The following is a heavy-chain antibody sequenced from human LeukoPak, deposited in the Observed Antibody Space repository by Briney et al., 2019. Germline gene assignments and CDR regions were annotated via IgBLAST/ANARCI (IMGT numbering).Heavy chain of an antibody. Sequence: ASVKVSCKASGYTFTSYDINWVRQATGQGLEWMGWMNPNSGNTGYAQKFQGRVTMTRNTSISTAYMELSSLRSEDTAVYYCARAAKTIAAAGTRWFDPWGQGTLVTVSS. CDR3: ARAAKTIAAAGTRWFDP. J-gene: IGHJ5*02. CDR2: MNPNSGNT. V-gene: IGHV1-8*01. CDR1: GYTFTSYD. D-gene: IGHD6-13*01.